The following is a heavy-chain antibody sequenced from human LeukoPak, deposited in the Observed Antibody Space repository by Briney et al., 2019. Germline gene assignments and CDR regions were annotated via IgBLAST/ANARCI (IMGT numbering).Heavy chain of an antibody. D-gene: IGHD3-22*01. V-gene: IGHV3-48*03. CDR1: GFTFSSYE. J-gene: IGHJ4*02. CDR3: ARGDSSGYYPDY. Sequence: GGSLRLSCEASGFTFSSYEMNWVRQAPGKGLEWVSYISSSGSTIYYADSVKGRFTISRDNAKNSLYLQMNSLRAEDTAVYYCARGDSSGYYPDYWGQGTLVTVSS. CDR2: ISSSGSTI.